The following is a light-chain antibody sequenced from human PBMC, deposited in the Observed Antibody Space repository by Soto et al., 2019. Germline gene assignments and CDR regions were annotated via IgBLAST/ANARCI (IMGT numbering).Light chain of an antibody. CDR3: SSYAGSINPYV. CDR1: SGDIGGYDY. J-gene: IGLJ1*01. CDR2: EVT. V-gene: IGLV2-8*01. Sequence: QSALIQPPSASGSPGQSVTISCTGTSGDIGGYDYVSWYQQHPGKAPKLMIYEVTKRPLGVPDRFSGSKSGNTASLTVSGLQAEDEADYYCSSYAGSINPYVFGTGTKLTVL.